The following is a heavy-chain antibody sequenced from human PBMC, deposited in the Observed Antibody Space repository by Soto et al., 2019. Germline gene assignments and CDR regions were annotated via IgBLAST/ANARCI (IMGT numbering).Heavy chain of an antibody. J-gene: IGHJ6*02. D-gene: IGHD1-1*01. Sequence: QVQLVQSGAAVKKPGSSVKVSCKASGGTFSIYAISWVRQAPGQGLEWMGGIIPIFGTANYAQKFQGRVTITADESTSTAYMELSSLRSEDTAVYYCARDHTGTTDYYYYGMDVWGQGTTVTVSS. CDR3: ARDHTGTTDYYYYGMDV. CDR1: GGTFSIYA. CDR2: IIPIFGTA. V-gene: IGHV1-69*01.